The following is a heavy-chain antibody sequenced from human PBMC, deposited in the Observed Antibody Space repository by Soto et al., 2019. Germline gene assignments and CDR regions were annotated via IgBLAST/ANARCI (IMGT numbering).Heavy chain of an antibody. CDR1: GYRFTNYW. CDR2: IYPGDSDT. V-gene: IGHV5-51*01. CDR3: ARSEENIVVPAFDI. J-gene: IGHJ3*02. Sequence: GESLKISCEGSGYRFTNYWIGWVRQIPGKGLEWMGIIYPGDSDTRYSASFQGQVTISADKSISTTYLQWSSLKASDTAMYYCARSEENIVVPAFDICGQGTLVTVSS. D-gene: IGHD2-15*01.